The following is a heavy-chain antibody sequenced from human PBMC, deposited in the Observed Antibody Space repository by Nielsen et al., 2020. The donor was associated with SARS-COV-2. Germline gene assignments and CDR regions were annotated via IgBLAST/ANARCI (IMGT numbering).Heavy chain of an antibody. Sequence: SVKVSCKASGGTFSSYAISWVRQAPGQGLEWMGGIIPIFGTANYAQKFQGRVTITADESTSTAYMELSSLRSEGTAVYYCARVGATDQYNWFDPWGQGTLVTVSS. CDR1: GGTFSSYA. CDR2: IIPIFGTA. CDR3: ARVGATDQYNWFDP. D-gene: IGHD1-26*01. V-gene: IGHV1-69*13. J-gene: IGHJ5*02.